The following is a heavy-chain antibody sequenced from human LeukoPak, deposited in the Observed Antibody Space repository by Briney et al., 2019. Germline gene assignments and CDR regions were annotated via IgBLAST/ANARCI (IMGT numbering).Heavy chain of an antibody. CDR1: GYTFTSYY. V-gene: IGHV1-46*01. CDR2: INPSGGST. J-gene: IGHJ4*02. Sequence: ASVKVPCKASGYTFTSYYMHWVRQAPGQGLEWIGIINPSGGSTSYAQKFQGRVTMTRDTSTSTVYMELSSLRSEDTAVYYCARDPAGYYDSSGYPDYWGQGTLVTVSS. CDR3: ARDPAGYYDSSGYPDY. D-gene: IGHD3-22*01.